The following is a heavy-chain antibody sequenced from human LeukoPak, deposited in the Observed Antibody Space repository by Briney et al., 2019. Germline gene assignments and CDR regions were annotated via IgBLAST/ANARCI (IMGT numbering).Heavy chain of an antibody. CDR1: GYTFNTYG. Sequence: GASVKVSCKASGYTFNTYGISWVRQAPGQRPEWMGRIIPILGIANYAQKFQGRVTITADKSTSTAYMDLSSLRSEDTAVYYCARDLPPYYFDYWGQGTLVTVSS. CDR3: ARDLPPYYFDY. V-gene: IGHV1-69*04. J-gene: IGHJ4*02. CDR2: IIPILGIA.